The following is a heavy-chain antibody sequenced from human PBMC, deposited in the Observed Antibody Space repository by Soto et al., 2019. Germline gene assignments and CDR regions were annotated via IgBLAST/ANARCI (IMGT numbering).Heavy chain of an antibody. D-gene: IGHD6-6*01. V-gene: IGHV3-33*01. CDR1: GFTFSNYG. J-gene: IGHJ4*02. CDR2: IWHDGTDK. CDR3: ARAPSSRDAYFVY. Sequence: QVQLVESGGGVVQPGESLRLSCVTSGFTFSNYGLHWVRQAPGKGLEWVALIWHDGTDKYFTDSVKGRFTLSRDNSKNTLYLQTNSLRVEDTAVYYFARAPSSRDAYFVYWGQGTLVTVSS.